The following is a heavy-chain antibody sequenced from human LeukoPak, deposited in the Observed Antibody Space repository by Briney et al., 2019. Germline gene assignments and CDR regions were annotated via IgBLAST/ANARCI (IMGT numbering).Heavy chain of an antibody. J-gene: IGHJ4*02. CDR2: INWNGGST. V-gene: IGHV3-20*04. CDR1: GFTFDDYG. CDR3: ARGDIVVVPAAMLGY. Sequence: GSLRLSCAASGFTFDDYGMSWVRQAPGKGLEWVSGINWNGGSTGYADSVKGRFTISRDNAKNSLYLQMNSLRAEDTALYYCARGDIVVVPAAMLGYWGQGTLVTVSS. D-gene: IGHD2-2*01.